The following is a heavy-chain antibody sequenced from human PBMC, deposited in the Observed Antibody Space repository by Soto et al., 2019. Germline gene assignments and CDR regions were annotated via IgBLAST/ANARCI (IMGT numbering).Heavy chain of an antibody. Sequence: PVESLKISCKGSGYSFTSYWIGCFLQRPVKVLEWMGRIDPSDSYTNYSPSFQGHVTISADKSISTAYLQWSSLKASDTAMYYCARRDGYNPSYYNYGMDVWGKGTTGTVSS. D-gene: IGHD5-12*01. CDR2: IDPSDSYT. V-gene: IGHV5-10-1*01. J-gene: IGHJ6*04. CDR1: GYSFTSYW. CDR3: ARRDGYNPSYYNYGMDV.